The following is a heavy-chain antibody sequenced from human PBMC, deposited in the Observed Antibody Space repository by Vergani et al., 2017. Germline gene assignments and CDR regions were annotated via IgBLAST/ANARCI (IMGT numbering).Heavy chain of an antibody. CDR2: ISGSGGSP. CDR1: GFTFSSYA. V-gene: IGHV3-23*01. J-gene: IGHJ6*03. Sequence: EVQLLESGGGLVQPGGSLRLSCAASGFTFSSYAMSWVRQAPGKGLEWVSAISGSGGSPYYADSVKGRVTISRDNSKNTLYLKMNSLRAEDTAVYYCAKDFSGYDFWSGYNYYYYYMDVWGKGTTVTVSS. D-gene: IGHD3-3*01. CDR3: AKDFSGYDFWSGYNYYYYYMDV.